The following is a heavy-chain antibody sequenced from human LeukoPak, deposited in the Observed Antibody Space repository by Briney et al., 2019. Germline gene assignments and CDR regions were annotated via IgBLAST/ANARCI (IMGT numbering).Heavy chain of an antibody. D-gene: IGHD1-26*01. CDR3: ARSGSHDY. Sequence: GGSLRLSCAASGFTFSSYEMNWVRQAPGKGLEWVSYISSSDSFIYYADSVKGRFTISGDNAKNSLYLQMNSLRADDTAVYYCARSGSHDYWGQGTLVTVSS. CDR2: ISSSDSFI. J-gene: IGHJ4*02. CDR1: GFTFSSYE. V-gene: IGHV3-48*03.